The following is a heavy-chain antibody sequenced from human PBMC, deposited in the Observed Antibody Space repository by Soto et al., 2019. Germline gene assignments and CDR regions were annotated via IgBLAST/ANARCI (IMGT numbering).Heavy chain of an antibody. Sequence: QVQLVESGGGVVQPGRSLRLSCAASGFTFSSYGMHWVRQAPGKGLEWVAVIWYDGSNKYYADSVKGRFTISRDNXKXXLYLQMNSLRAADKAVYYCARDPSSVGATSDWFDPWGQGTLVTVSS. D-gene: IGHD1-26*01. CDR3: ARDPSSVGATSDWFDP. J-gene: IGHJ5*02. V-gene: IGHV3-33*01. CDR2: IWYDGSNK. CDR1: GFTFSSYG.